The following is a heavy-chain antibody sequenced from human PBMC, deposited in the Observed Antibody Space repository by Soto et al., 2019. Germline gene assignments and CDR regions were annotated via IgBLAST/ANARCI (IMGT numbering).Heavy chain of an antibody. V-gene: IGHV1-18*01. J-gene: IGHJ4*02. CDR2: ISPNSGNT. CDR1: GYTFTSYD. Sequence: ASVKVSCKASGYTFTSYDINWVRQATGQGLEWMGWISPNSGNTDYAQKLQGRVTMTTDTSTSTAYMELRSLRSDDTAVYYCERDLKVTATFDHWGLGTLVTVSS. CDR3: ERDLKVTATFDH. D-gene: IGHD2-21*02.